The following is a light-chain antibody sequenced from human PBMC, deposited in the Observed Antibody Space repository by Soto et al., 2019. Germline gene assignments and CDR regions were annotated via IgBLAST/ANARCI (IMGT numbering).Light chain of an antibody. Sequence: EIVMTQSPATMSVSPWARATLVSRASQSVSSNLAGCQQKPGQAARLLIYCASTRATGILARFSGSGSGTEFSLPISSLLSEDFAAYYCQQYNNWWTFGQGTKVDIK. J-gene: IGKJ1*01. CDR3: QQYNNWWT. CDR2: CAS. V-gene: IGKV3-15*01. CDR1: QSVSSN.